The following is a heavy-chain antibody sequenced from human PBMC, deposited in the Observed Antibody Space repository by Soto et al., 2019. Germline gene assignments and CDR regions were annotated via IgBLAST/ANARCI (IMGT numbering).Heavy chain of an antibody. CDR2: INHSGST. D-gene: IGHD6-19*01. J-gene: IGHJ4*02. Sequence: QVQLQQWGAGLLKPSETLSLTCAVYGGSFSGYYWSWIRQPPGKGLEWIGEINHSGSTNYNPSLKSRVTISVDPSKNQFSLKLSSVTAADTAVYYCARGGANRGQWLLYFDYWGQGTLVTVSS. CDR1: GGSFSGYY. CDR3: ARGGANRGQWLLYFDY. V-gene: IGHV4-34*01.